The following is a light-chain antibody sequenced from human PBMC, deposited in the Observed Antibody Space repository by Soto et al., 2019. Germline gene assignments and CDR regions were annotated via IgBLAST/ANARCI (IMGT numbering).Light chain of an antibody. CDR3: QQRSNWPIT. CDR1: QSVSKY. V-gene: IGKV3-11*01. Sequence: EIVLTQSPATLSLSPGERATLSCRTSQSVSKYFAWYQQKPGRAPRLLIYYASSRATGIPARFIGSGSGTDFTLSISSLEPEYFAIYYCQQRSNWPITFGQGTRLEIK. J-gene: IGKJ5*01. CDR2: YAS.